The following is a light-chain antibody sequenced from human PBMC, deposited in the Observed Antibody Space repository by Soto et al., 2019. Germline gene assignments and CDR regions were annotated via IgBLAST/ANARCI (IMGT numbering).Light chain of an antibody. CDR3: AAWDDSLMNYV. V-gene: IGLV1-44*01. Sequence: QSVRTQPPSASGTPVQGVTISCSGSSSIIGSNTLTWSQQLPGTAPKLLIYSNNQRPSGVPDRFSGSKSGTSASLAISGLQSEDEADYYCAAWDDSLMNYVFGTGTKVTVL. CDR2: SNN. CDR1: SSIIGSNT. J-gene: IGLJ1*01.